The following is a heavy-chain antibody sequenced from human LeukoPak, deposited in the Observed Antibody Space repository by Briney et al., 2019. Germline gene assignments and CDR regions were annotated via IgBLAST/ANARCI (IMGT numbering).Heavy chain of an antibody. CDR1: GGSISSGSYY. J-gene: IGHJ4*02. Sequence: PSQTLSLTCTVSGGSISSGSYYWSWIRQPAGKGLEWFGRIYTSGSTNYSPSLKSRVTIAVDTSKNQFSLKLSSVTAADTAVYYRASTSSGWYVRYFDYWGQGTLVTVSS. CDR2: IYTSGST. CDR3: ASTSSGWYVRYFDY. V-gene: IGHV4-61*02. D-gene: IGHD6-19*01.